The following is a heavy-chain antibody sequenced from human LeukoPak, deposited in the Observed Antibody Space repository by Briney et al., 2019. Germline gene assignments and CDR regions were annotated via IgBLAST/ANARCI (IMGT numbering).Heavy chain of an antibody. CDR1: GYTFTSYG. D-gene: IGHD3-22*01. J-gene: IGHJ3*02. CDR3: ARGRIGYYYNDAFGI. Sequence: ASVKVSCKASGYTFTSYGISWVRQAPGQGLEWMGWISAYNGNTNYAQKLQGRVTMTTDTSTSTAYMELRSLRSDDTAVYYCARGRIGYYYNDAFGIWGQGTMVTVSS. CDR2: ISAYNGNT. V-gene: IGHV1-18*01.